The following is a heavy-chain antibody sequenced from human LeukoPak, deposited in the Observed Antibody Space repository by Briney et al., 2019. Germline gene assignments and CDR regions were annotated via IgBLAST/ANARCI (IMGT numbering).Heavy chain of an antibody. J-gene: IGHJ5*02. D-gene: IGHD2-2*01. CDR1: GYTFTSYY. Sequence: ASVKVSRKASGYTFTSYYMHWVRQAPGQGLEWMGIINPSGGSTSYAQKFQGRVTMTRDTSTSTVYMELSSLRSEDTAVYYCAREQYQLLLYNWFDPWGQGTLVTVSS. CDR2: INPSGGST. V-gene: IGHV1-46*01. CDR3: AREQYQLLLYNWFDP.